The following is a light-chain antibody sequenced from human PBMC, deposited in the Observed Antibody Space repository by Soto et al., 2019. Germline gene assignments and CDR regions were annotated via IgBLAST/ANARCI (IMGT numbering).Light chain of an antibody. Sequence: QSVLTQPPSASGTPGQRVTISCSGSSSNIGSNTVNWYQQLPGTAPKLLIYDNNKRPSGISDRFSGSKSGTSATLGITGLQTGDEADYYCAAWDRSLSILVLGGGTKLTVL. J-gene: IGLJ2*01. CDR2: DNN. CDR1: SSNIGSNT. V-gene: IGLV1-51*01. CDR3: AAWDRSLSILV.